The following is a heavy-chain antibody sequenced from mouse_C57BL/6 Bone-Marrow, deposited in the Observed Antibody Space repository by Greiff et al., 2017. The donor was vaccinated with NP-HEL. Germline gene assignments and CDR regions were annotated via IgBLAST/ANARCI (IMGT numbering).Heavy chain of an antibody. D-gene: IGHD3-2*02. CDR2: INPNNGGT. CDR1: GYTFTDYN. J-gene: IGHJ2*01. CDR3: ARLHPISSGYDFDY. Sequence: EVQLQQSGPELVKPGASVKMSCKASGYTFTDYNMHWVKQSHGKSLEWIGYINPNNGGTSYNQKFKGKATLTVNKSSSTAYMELRSLTSEDSAVYYCARLHPISSGYDFDYWGQGTTLTVSS. V-gene: IGHV1-22*01.